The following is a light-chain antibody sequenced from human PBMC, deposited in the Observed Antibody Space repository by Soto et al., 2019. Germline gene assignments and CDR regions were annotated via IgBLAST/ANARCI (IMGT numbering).Light chain of an antibody. CDR3: QLYGYSPLYT. Sequence: EIVMTQSPGTLSVSPGERATLSCRASQTVSRHLAWYQQKPGQAPRLLIFGASTRATGIPDRFSGSGSGTDFTLTISSLQSEDFAVYYCQLYGYSPLYTFGQGTRLEI. J-gene: IGKJ2*01. CDR2: GAS. V-gene: IGKV3-15*01. CDR1: QTVSRH.